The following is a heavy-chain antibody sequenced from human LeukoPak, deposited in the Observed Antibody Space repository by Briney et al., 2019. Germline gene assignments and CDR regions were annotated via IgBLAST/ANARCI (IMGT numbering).Heavy chain of an antibody. CDR3: ARQGYTSGQGLRNNWFDP. CDR2: IYYSGSA. Sequence: SETLSLTCTVSGGAISTYYWSWIRQPPGKGLEWIGYIYYSGSANYNPSLKSRVTISVDTSKNQFSLNLSPVTAADTAVYYCARQGYTSGQGLRNNWFDPWGQGSLVTVSS. CDR1: GGAISTYY. V-gene: IGHV4-59*08. J-gene: IGHJ5*02. D-gene: IGHD6-19*01.